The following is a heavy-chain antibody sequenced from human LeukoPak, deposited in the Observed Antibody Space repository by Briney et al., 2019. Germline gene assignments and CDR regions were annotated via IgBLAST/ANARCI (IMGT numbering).Heavy chain of an antibody. CDR1: GFSLSTIGMC. Sequence: SGPALVKPTQPLTLTCTFSGFSLSTIGMCVTWFRQPPGKALEWLARIDWDDDKWYNTSLKTRLTISKDTSKNLVVLTMTNMDPVDTATYYCARIQMTTGRFYFDFWGQGALVTVSS. CDR2: IDWDDDK. V-gene: IGHV2-70*11. J-gene: IGHJ4*02. CDR3: ARIQMTTGRFYFDF. D-gene: IGHD4-17*01.